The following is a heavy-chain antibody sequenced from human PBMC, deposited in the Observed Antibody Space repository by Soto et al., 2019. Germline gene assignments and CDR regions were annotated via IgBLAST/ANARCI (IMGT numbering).Heavy chain of an antibody. Sequence: PGESLKISCKGSGYSFTSYWIGWVRQMPGKGLEWMGIIYPGDSDTRYSPSFQGQVTISADKSISTAYLQWSSLKASDTAMYYCARLKGYCSSTSCYGYYYYMDVWGKGTTVTVS. CDR1: GYSFTSYW. D-gene: IGHD2-2*01. CDR3: ARLKGYCSSTSCYGYYYYMDV. CDR2: IYPGDSDT. V-gene: IGHV5-51*01. J-gene: IGHJ6*03.